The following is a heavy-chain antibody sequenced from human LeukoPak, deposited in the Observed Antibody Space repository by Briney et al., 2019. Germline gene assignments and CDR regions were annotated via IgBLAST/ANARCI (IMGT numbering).Heavy chain of an antibody. CDR2: LFHTGIT. J-gene: IGHJ4*02. V-gene: IGHV4-4*02. Sequence: SETLSPTCAVSGASISISNWWGWVRQPPGKGLEWIGELFHTGITNYNPSLKNRVTISVDKSKNQFSLTLSSVTAADTAVYYCASVDGNNVFGVVGHFWGQGALVIVSS. D-gene: IGHD3-3*01. CDR3: ASVDGNNVFGVVGHF. CDR1: GASISISNW.